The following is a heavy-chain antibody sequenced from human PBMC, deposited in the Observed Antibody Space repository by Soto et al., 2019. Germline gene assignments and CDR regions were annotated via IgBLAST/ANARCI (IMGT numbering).Heavy chain of an antibody. CDR2: IYTVGTT. J-gene: IGHJ2*01. V-gene: IGHV3-53*04. CDR1: GFTVSDNY. CDR3: ARGGRYFDL. Sequence: EVQLVESGGGLVQPGGSLRLSCAASGFTVSDNYMTWVRQAPGKGLEWVSVIYTVGTTYYADSVKGRFTISRHNSKNTLYRQINSLRAEDTAVYYCARGGRYFDLWGRGTLVTVSS.